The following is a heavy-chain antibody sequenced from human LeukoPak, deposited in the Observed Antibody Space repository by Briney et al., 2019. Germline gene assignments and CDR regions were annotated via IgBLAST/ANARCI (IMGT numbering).Heavy chain of an antibody. V-gene: IGHV4-4*07. D-gene: IGHD6-19*01. J-gene: IGHJ2*01. Sequence: SETLSLTCTVSGGSISTYYWSWIRQPAGKGLEWIGRFYTSGSTSYNPPFKSRVTMSVDTSKNQFSLNLTSVTAADTAVYYCAKVAGSRYFDLWGRGTLVTVSS. CDR2: FYTSGST. CDR3: AKVAGSRYFDL. CDR1: GGSISTYY.